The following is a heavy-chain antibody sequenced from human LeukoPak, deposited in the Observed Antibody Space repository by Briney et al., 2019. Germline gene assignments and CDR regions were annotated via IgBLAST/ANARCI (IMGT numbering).Heavy chain of an antibody. Sequence: GASLRLSCAASGYPVRRKYLRRARPASGKRLEWVYVIYSGGSTYYAASVKGRFTISRDNSKITLYLQMNSLRAEDTAVYYCARDHDSSGYWDYWGQGTLVTVSS. CDR2: IYSGGST. J-gene: IGHJ4*02. V-gene: IGHV3-66*01. CDR3: ARDHDSSGYWDY. CDR1: GYPVRRKY. D-gene: IGHD3-22*01.